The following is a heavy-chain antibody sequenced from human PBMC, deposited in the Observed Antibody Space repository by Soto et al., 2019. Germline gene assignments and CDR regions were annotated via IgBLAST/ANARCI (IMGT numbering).Heavy chain of an antibody. J-gene: IGHJ3*01. Sequence: EVQLVESEGGLVQPGRSLRLSCSASGFTFEDYVMHWVRQAPGKGLEWVSRISWDSGSVAYADSVKGRFTISRDNANNSLYLQMTSLRPDDTAVYYCAKDFTIFSVVGAFDVWGQGTMVTVSS. CDR3: AKDFTIFSVVGAFDV. CDR1: GFTFEDYV. D-gene: IGHD3-3*01. V-gene: IGHV3-9*01. CDR2: ISWDSGSV.